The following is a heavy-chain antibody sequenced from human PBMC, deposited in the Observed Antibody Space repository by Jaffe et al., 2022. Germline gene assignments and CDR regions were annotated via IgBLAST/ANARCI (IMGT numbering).Heavy chain of an antibody. CDR1: GFTFSSYS. CDR2: ISSSSSYI. CDR3: ARGDMVQGVTQLDY. V-gene: IGHV3-21*01. Sequence: EVQLVESGGGLVKPGGSLRLSCAASGFTFSSYSMNWVRQAPGKGLEWVSSISSSSSYIYYADSVKGRFTISRDNAKNSLYLQMNSLRAEDTAVYYCARGDMVQGVTQLDYWGQGTLVTVSS. J-gene: IGHJ4*02. D-gene: IGHD3-10*01.